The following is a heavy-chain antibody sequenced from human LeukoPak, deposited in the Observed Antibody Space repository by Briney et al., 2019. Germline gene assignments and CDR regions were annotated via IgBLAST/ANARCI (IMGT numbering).Heavy chain of an antibody. Sequence: GESLKISCMTSGYSFTYYWIGWGRQMPGRGLEWRGVIFPGDSKTRYSPSFQVQVSISADRSSSTAYLQWSSLQASDTAMYYCARLWFGELAGIDYWGQGTLVTVSS. CDR1: GYSFTYYW. CDR3: ARLWFGELAGIDY. V-gene: IGHV5-51*01. D-gene: IGHD3-10*01. CDR2: IFPGDSKT. J-gene: IGHJ4*02.